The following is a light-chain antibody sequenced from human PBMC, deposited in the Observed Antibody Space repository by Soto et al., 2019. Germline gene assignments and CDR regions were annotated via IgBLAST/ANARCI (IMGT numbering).Light chain of an antibody. V-gene: IGLV2-14*01. Sequence: VLTQPASLSGSPGQSIPISCPGTSSDVVGYNYVSWYQQHPGKAPKFMIYDVSNRPSGVSNRFSGSKSGNTASLTISGLQAEDEADYYCCSYTTSNTRQIVFGTGTKVTVL. CDR2: DVS. CDR3: CSYTTSNTRQIV. J-gene: IGLJ1*01. CDR1: SSDVVGYNY.